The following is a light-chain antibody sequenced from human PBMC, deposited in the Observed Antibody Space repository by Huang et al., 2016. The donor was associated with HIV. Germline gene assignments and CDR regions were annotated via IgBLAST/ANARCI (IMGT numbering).Light chain of an antibody. CDR2: WAS. V-gene: IGKV4-1*01. CDR3: HQYFSPPPT. Sequence: DIVMTQSPDSLAVSRGERATINCKSSQSVLYSSTNNHHLGWYQQKPGQPPKLLIYWASTRESGVPDRFSGSGSGTDSTLTISSLQAEDVAVYYCHQYFSPPPTFGQGTRLEIK. CDR1: QSVLYSSTNNHH. J-gene: IGKJ5*01.